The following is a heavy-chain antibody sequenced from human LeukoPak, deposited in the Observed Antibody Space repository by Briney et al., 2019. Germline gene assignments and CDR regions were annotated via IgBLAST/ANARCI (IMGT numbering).Heavy chain of an antibody. Sequence: ASVKVSCKASGYTLTSYYMHWVRQAPGQGLEWMGIINPSGGSTSYAQKFQGRVTMTRDMSTSTVYMELSSLRSEDTAVYYCARVGAAALSLLDYWGQGTLVTVSS. V-gene: IGHV1-46*01. CDR3: ARVGAAALSLLDY. CDR2: INPSGGST. J-gene: IGHJ4*02. CDR1: GYTLTSYY. D-gene: IGHD6-13*01.